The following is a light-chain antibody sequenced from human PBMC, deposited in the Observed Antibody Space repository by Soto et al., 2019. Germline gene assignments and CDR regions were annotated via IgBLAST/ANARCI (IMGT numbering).Light chain of an antibody. Sequence: IVMTQSPATLSVSPGGRATLSCRASQSISTKLAWYQQKPGQAPRLLIYGASTRSPGIPVRFSGSGSGTEFTLTINSLQSEDFAVYYCQEYNDWRPITFGGGTKVEIK. V-gene: IGKV3-15*01. CDR2: GAS. J-gene: IGKJ4*01. CDR3: QEYNDWRPIT. CDR1: QSISTK.